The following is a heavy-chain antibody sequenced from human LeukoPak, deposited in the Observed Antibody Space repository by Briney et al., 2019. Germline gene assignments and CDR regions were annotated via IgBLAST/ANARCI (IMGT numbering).Heavy chain of an antibody. CDR2: INPSGGST. CDR1: GYTSTSNY. D-gene: IGHD4-23*01. V-gene: IGHV1-46*01. CDR3: ARDNSVEDTAWWFDP. Sequence: ASVKVSCKAFGYTSTSNYMHWVRQAPGQGLEWMGIINPSGGSTSYAQKFQGRVTMTRDMSTSTDYMELSSLRSEDTAVYYCARDNSVEDTAWWFDPWGQGTLVTVSS. J-gene: IGHJ5*02.